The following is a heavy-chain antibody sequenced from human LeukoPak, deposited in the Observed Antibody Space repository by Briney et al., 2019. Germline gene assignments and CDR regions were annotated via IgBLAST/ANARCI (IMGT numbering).Heavy chain of an antibody. CDR3: ARDQHCSGGSCYYGYYYYYGMDV. Sequence: ASVKVSCKASGYTFTSYGISWVRQAPGQWLEWMGWISAYNGNTNYAQKLQGRVTMTTDTSTSTAYMELRSLRSDDTAVYYCARDQHCSGGSCYYGYYYYYGMDVWGKGTTVTVSS. CDR1: GYTFTSYG. CDR2: ISAYNGNT. V-gene: IGHV1-18*04. D-gene: IGHD2-15*01. J-gene: IGHJ6*04.